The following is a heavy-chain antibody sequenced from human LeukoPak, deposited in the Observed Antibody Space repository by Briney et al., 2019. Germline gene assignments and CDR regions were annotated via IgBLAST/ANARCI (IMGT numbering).Heavy chain of an antibody. Sequence: SVKVSCKASGGTFSNYALSWVRQAPGQGLEWMARIIPFLGIITYAQKFQGRVTITADKATSTAYLDVSSLRSDDTAVYFCARDQPNRHSSGWGGMDVWGRGTTVTVSS. J-gene: IGHJ6*02. CDR1: GGTFSNYA. V-gene: IGHV1-69*04. CDR2: IIPFLGII. D-gene: IGHD6-25*01. CDR3: ARDQPNRHSSGWGGMDV.